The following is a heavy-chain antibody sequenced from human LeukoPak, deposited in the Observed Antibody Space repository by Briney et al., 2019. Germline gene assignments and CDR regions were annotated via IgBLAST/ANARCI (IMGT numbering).Heavy chain of an antibody. Sequence: ASVKVSCKVSGYTFTSFSINWVRQATGQGLEWMGGINPKGGETSYAQKFQGRVTMTKNTSINTAYMELSSLRSEDPAVYYCPMSMVRGHKGMLVLGEGATFTASS. J-gene: IGHJ6*04. CDR2: INPKGGET. CDR1: GYTFTSFS. D-gene: IGHD3-10*01. V-gene: IGHV1-8*01. CDR3: PMSMVRGHKGMLV.